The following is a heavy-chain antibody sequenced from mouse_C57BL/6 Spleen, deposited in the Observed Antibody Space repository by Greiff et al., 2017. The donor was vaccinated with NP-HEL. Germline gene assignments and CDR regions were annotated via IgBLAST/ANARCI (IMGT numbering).Heavy chain of an antibody. CDR1: GFTFSDYG. J-gene: IGHJ3*01. D-gene: IGHD1-1*01. CDR3: AMGRLRSWFAY. Sequence: EVKLVESGGGLVKPGGSLKLSCAASGFTFSDYGMHWVRQAPEKGLEWVAYISSGSSTIYYADTVKGRFTISRDNAKNTLFLQMTSLRSEDTAMYYCAMGRLRSWFAYWGQGTLVTVSA. CDR2: ISSGSSTI. V-gene: IGHV5-17*01.